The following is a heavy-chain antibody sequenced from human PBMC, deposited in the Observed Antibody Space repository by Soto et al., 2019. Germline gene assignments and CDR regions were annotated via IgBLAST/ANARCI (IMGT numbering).Heavy chain of an antibody. J-gene: IGHJ5*02. CDR1: GYTFTSYA. V-gene: IGHV1-46*01. CDR2: INPSGGST. Sequence: ASVKVSCKASGYTFTSYAVSWVQQAPGQGLEWMGIINPSGGSTSYAQKFQGRVTMTRDTSTSTVYMELSSLRSEDTAVYYCARGRAGVVVRWFDPWGQGTLVIVSS. D-gene: IGHD3-10*01. CDR3: ARGRAGVVVRWFDP.